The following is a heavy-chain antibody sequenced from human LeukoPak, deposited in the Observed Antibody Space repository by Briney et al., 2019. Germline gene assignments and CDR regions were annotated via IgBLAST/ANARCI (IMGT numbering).Heavy chain of an antibody. Sequence: GSSVKVSCKASGGTFSSYAISWVRQAPGQGLEWMGGITPIFGTANYAQKFQGRVTITADESTSTAYMELSSLRSEDTAVYYCARGLDDYVWGSYHWFDPWGQGTLVTVSS. CDR1: GGTFSSYA. V-gene: IGHV1-69*01. CDR2: ITPIFGTA. J-gene: IGHJ5*02. D-gene: IGHD3-16*02. CDR3: ARGLDDYVWGSYHWFDP.